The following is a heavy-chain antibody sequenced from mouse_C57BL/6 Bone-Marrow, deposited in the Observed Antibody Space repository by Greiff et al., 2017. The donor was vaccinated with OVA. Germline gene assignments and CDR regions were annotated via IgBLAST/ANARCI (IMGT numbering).Heavy chain of an antibody. Sequence: EVQLQQSGPELVKPGASVKISCKASGYTFTDYYMNWVKQSHGKSLEWIGDINPNNGGTSYNQKFKGKATLTVDKSSSTAYMELRSLTSEDSAVYYCARYSPLYWYFDVWGTGTTVTVSS. CDR3: ARYSPLYWYFDV. CDR1: GYTFTDYY. V-gene: IGHV1-26*01. D-gene: IGHD2-12*01. J-gene: IGHJ1*03. CDR2: INPNNGGT.